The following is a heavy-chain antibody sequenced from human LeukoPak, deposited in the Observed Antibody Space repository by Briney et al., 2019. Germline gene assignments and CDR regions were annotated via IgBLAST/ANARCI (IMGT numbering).Heavy chain of an antibody. CDR3: AGEKTQTIFGVVKASFDI. J-gene: IGHJ3*02. CDR1: GFTFSSYE. V-gene: IGHV3-48*03. Sequence: GGSLRLSCAASGFTFSSYEMNWVRQAPGKGLEWVSYISSSGSTIYYADSVKGRFTISRDNAKNLLYLQMNSLRAEDTAVYYCAGEKTQTIFGVVKASFDIWGQGTMVTVSS. D-gene: IGHD3-3*01. CDR2: ISSSGSTI.